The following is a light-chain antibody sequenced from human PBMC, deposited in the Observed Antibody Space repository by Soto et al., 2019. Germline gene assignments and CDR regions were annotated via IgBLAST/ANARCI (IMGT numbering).Light chain of an antibody. CDR1: QSISSW. CDR2: KAS. CDR3: QQYHTWIT. J-gene: IGKJ5*01. V-gene: IGKV1-5*03. Sequence: DIQMTQSPSTLSASVGDRVTITCRASQSISSWLAWYQQKPGKAPKLLISKASSLESGVQSRFSGSGSGTEFTLTINSLKPDDSATYYCQQYHTWITFGQGTRLEIK.